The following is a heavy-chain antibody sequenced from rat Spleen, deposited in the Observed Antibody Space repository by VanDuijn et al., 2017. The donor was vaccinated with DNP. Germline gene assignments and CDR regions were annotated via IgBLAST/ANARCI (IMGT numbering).Heavy chain of an antibody. J-gene: IGHJ2*01. CDR1: GLSLTSNS. Sequence: QVQLKESGPGLVQPSQTLSLTCPVSGLSLTSNSVSWIRQPPGKGLEWMGVIGSNCGKDYNSAIKSQMSISRDTSNSQVFLKMDSLQTEDTAMYFCANYYYDGSYYYYFDYWGQGVMVTVSS. D-gene: IGHD1-12*02. CDR2: IGSNCGK. CDR3: ANYYYDGSYYYYFDY. V-gene: IGHV2-47*01.